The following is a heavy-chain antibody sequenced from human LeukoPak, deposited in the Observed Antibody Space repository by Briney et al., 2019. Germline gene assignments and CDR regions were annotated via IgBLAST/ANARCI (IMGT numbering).Heavy chain of an antibody. CDR1: GGSISSSSYY. CDR3: ARGALSSNFDWFDY. J-gene: IGHJ4*02. D-gene: IGHD3-9*01. CDR2: IFYSGST. Sequence: SETLSLTCTVSGGSISSSSYYWGWIRQPPGKGLEWIGSIFYSGSTYYNPSLKSRVIISEDMSKNQFSLKLSSVTAADTAVYYCARGALSSNFDWFDYWGQGTLVTVSS. V-gene: IGHV4-39*07.